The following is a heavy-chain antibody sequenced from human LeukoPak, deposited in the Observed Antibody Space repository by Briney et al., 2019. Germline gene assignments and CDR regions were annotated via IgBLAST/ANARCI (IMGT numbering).Heavy chain of an antibody. D-gene: IGHD6-13*01. J-gene: IGHJ6*02. Sequence: PGGSLRLSCVASGFTVSNKYMSWVRQAPGKGLEWVSVITGSGGNTYYADSVKGRFTISKDNSKNTVYLQMSSLRVDDTAVYYCAKAASSSWPSYYYGMDVWGQGTTVTVSS. V-gene: IGHV3-23*01. CDR2: ITGSGGNT. CDR3: AKAASSSWPSYYYGMDV. CDR1: GFTVSNKY.